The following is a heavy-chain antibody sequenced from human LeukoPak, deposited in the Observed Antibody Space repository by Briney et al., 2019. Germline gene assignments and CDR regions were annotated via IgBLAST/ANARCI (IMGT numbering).Heavy chain of an antibody. J-gene: IGHJ5*01. CDR1: GFTFSSYS. CDR2: ISSSSSYI. V-gene: IGHV3-21*01. Sequence: GGSLRLSRAASGFTFSSYSMNWVRQAPGKGLEWVSSISSSSSYIYYADSVKGRFTISRDNAKNSLYLQMNSRRAEDTAVYYCARDPIAAHDSWGQGTLVTVSS. CDR3: ARDPIAAHDS. D-gene: IGHD6-6*01.